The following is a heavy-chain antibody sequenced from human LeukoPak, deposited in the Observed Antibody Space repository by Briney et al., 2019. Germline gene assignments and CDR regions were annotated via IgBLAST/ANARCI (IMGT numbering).Heavy chain of an antibody. D-gene: IGHD3-16*01. CDR2: IRHDGSDK. CDR3: AKRADYYDSSRALYDAFDL. J-gene: IGHJ3*01. CDR1: GFIFRTYG. Sequence: GGSLRLSCAASGFIFRTYGMHWVRQAPGKGLEWVTFIRHDGSDKYYADSVKGRFTISRDNSKNTLFLQMNSLRVEDTAVYYCAKRADYYDSSRALYDAFDLWGQGTMVTVSS. V-gene: IGHV3-30*02.